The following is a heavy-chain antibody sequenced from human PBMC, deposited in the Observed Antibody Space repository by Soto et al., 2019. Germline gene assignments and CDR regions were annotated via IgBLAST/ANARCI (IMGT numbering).Heavy chain of an antibody. J-gene: IGHJ5*02. CDR2: IIPIFGTA. Sequence: QVQLVQSGAEVKKPGSSVKVSCKASGGTFSSYAISWVRQAPGQGLEWMGGIIPIFGTANYAQKFQGRVTIPADESTSTAYMELSSLRSEDTAVYYCARVDCSGGSCFGAYNWFDPWGQGTLVTVSS. D-gene: IGHD2-15*01. CDR1: GGTFSSYA. CDR3: ARVDCSGGSCFGAYNWFDP. V-gene: IGHV1-69*12.